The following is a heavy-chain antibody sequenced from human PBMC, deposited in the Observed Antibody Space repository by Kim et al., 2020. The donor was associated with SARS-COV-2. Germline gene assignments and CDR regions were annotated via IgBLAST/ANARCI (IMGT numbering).Heavy chain of an antibody. V-gene: IGHV5-51*01. D-gene: IGHD5-18*01. J-gene: IGHJ6*02. CDR2: IYPGDSDT. CDR3: ARHARVYSYGPYYYYYGMDV. CDR1: GYSFTSYW. Sequence: GESLKISCKGSGYSFTSYWIGWVRQMPGKGLEWMGIIYPGDSDTRYSPSFQGQVTISADKSISTAYLQWSSLKASDTAMYYCARHARVYSYGPYYYYYGMDVWGQGTTVTVSS.